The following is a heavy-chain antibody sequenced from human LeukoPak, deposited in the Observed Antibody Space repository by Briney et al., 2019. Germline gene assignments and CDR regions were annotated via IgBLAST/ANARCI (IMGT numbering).Heavy chain of an antibody. V-gene: IGHV3-7*05. Sequence: GGSLRLSCAASGFTFSTYWMTWVRQAPGKGPEWVANIKEDGSATYYVDSVKGRFTISRDNSKNSLYLQMNSLRTEDTALYYCAKDYVGRVGYNLFDYWGQGTLVTVSS. D-gene: IGHD5-24*01. CDR1: GFTFSTYW. CDR2: IKEDGSAT. J-gene: IGHJ4*02. CDR3: AKDYVGRVGYNLFDY.